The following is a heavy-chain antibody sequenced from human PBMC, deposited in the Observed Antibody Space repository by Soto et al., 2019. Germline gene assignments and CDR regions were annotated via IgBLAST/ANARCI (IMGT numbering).Heavy chain of an antibody. D-gene: IGHD5-12*01. V-gene: IGHV3-53*01. CDR2: LYSGGNT. CDR1: GFTVSNNY. J-gene: IGHJ4*02. Sequence: GGSLRLSXAASGFTVSNNYMSWVRQPPGKGLEWVSVLYSGGNTYYADSVKGRFTISRDNSKNTLYLQMSSLRADDTAVYYCARFQRGSNSGPDYWGQGTLVTVSS. CDR3: ARFQRGSNSGPDY.